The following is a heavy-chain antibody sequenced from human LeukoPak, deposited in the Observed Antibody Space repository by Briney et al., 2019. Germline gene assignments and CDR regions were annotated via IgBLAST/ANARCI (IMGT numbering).Heavy chain of an antibody. D-gene: IGHD5-18*01. CDR2: IKLDGSEK. CDR3: ARAYSYVLY. Sequence: PGGSLRLSCAASGFTFGTYWMSWLRQAPGKGLEWVANIKLDGSEKNYVDSVKGRFTISRDNAKSSLYLQMNSLRDEDTAVHYCARAYSYVLYWGQGTLVTVSS. CDR1: GFTFGTYW. J-gene: IGHJ4*02. V-gene: IGHV3-7*04.